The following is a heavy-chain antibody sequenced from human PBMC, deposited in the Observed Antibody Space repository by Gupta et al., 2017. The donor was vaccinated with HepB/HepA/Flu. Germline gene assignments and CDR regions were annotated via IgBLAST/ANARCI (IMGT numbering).Heavy chain of an antibody. CDR3: ARGVNGRAGPAAH. V-gene: IGHV3-33*01. CDR2: IWYDGSNK. CDR1: GFTFSSYG. D-gene: IGHD3-10*02. Sequence: QVQLVEPGGGVVQPGRSLRLSCAASGFTFSSYGMHWVRQAPGKGLEWVAVIWYDGSNKYYADSVKGRFNISRDNSKNTLYLQMNSLRAEDTALYYCARGVNGRAGPAAHWGQGTLVTVSS. J-gene: IGHJ4*02.